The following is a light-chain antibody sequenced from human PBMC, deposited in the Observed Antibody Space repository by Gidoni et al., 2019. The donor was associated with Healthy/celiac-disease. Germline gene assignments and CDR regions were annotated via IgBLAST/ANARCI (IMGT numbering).Light chain of an antibody. Sequence: EIVLTQSPATLSLSPGYRATLSCRASQSVSSYLAWYQQKPGQAPRLLIYDASNRATGIPARFSGSGSVTDFTLTISSLEPEDFAVYYCQQRSNWPAFGGGTKVESK. CDR2: DAS. J-gene: IGKJ4*01. CDR1: QSVSSY. CDR3: QQRSNWPA. V-gene: IGKV3-11*01.